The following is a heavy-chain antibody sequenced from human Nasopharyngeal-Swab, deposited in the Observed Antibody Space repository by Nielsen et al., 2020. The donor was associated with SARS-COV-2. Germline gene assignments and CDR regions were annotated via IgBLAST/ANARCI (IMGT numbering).Heavy chain of an antibody. J-gene: IGHJ4*02. Sequence: GESLKISCVASGYSFRTYGMSWVRQAPGKGLEWVAAIVRSGDISGSGGNTYYADSVKGRFTISRDNSKNTLSLQMNSLRAEDTAVYYCAKDLRGPYFFWGQGTLVTVSS. CDR3: AKDLRGPYFF. D-gene: IGHD2/OR15-2a*01. CDR2: IVRSGDISGSGGNT. V-gene: IGHV3-23*01. CDR1: GYSFRTYG.